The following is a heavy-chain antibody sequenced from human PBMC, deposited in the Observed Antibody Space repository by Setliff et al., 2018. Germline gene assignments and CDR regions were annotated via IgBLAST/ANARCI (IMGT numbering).Heavy chain of an antibody. CDR3: ARDKGSRWFGEYAFDI. V-gene: IGHV1-18*01. Sequence: ASVEVSCKASGYTFTSYGISWVRQAPGQGLEWMGWISAYNGNTNYAQKLQGRVTMTTDTSTSTAYMELRSLRSDDTAVYYCARDKGSRWFGEYAFDIWGQGTMVTVSS. CDR2: ISAYNGNT. J-gene: IGHJ3*02. D-gene: IGHD3-10*01. CDR1: GYTFTSYG.